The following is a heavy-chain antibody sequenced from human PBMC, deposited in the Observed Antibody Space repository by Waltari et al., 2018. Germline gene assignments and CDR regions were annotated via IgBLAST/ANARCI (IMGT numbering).Heavy chain of an antibody. D-gene: IGHD2-2*01. CDR2: IYYRGRT. J-gene: IGHJ3*02. Sequence: QLQLQESGPGLVKPSETLSLTCTVSGGSISSSSYYWGWIRQPPGKGLEWIGSIYYRGRTYDNPSRRSRVTISVDPSKNQFSLKLSSVTAADTAVYYCARAKREYCSSTSCYSAFDIWGQGTMVTVSS. CDR1: GGSISSSSYY. CDR3: ARAKREYCSSTSCYSAFDI. V-gene: IGHV4-39*07.